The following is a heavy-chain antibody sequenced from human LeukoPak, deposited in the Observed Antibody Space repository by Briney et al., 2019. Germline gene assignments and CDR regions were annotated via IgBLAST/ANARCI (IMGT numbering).Heavy chain of an antibody. CDR3: TRDQDGMDV. CDR1: GDSVSSNIAA. J-gene: IGHJ6*02. V-gene: IGHV6-1*01. Sequence: SQTLSLTCAISGDSVSSNIAAWNWVRQSPSRGLEWLGRTYYRSKWYIDYAVPVKSRATINPDTSKNQFSLQLSSVTPEDTAVYYCTRDQDGMDVWGQGTTVTVSS. CDR2: TYYRSKWYI.